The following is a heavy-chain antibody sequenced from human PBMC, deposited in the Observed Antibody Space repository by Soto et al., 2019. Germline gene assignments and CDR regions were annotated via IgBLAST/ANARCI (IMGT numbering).Heavy chain of an antibody. V-gene: IGHV4-30-4*01. J-gene: IGHJ4*02. CDR1: GGSISSGNYY. D-gene: IGHD5-18*01. Sequence: SETLSLTCTVSGGSISSGNYYWSWIRQPPGKGLEWIGFISYSGTTHYSASLRSRVYISVDTSKNQFSLDLSSVTAADTAVYYCARGQDTATSYYFDYWGQGTLVTVS. CDR3: ARGQDTATSYYFDY. CDR2: ISYSGTT.